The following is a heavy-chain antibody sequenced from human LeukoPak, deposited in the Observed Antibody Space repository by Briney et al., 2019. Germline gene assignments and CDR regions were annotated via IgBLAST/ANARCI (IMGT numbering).Heavy chain of an antibody. Sequence: GGSLRLSCVASGFTFSAYSMIWVRQAPGKGLEWVSSISPSSNYKYYGDPVKGRFTISRDNAESSLYLQMSSLRADDTAVYYCARGVATTGYSSPDYWGQGTLVTVSS. V-gene: IGHV3-21*01. CDR2: ISPSSNYK. J-gene: IGHJ4*02. CDR3: ARGVATTGYSSPDY. D-gene: IGHD3-9*01. CDR1: GFTFSAYS.